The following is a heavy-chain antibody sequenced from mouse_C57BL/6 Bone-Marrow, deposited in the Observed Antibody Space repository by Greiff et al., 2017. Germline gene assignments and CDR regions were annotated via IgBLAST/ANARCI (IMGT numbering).Heavy chain of an antibody. CDR2: IYPRSGNT. CDR1: GYTFTSYG. V-gene: IGHV1-81*01. J-gene: IGHJ3*01. Sequence: VQLQQSGAELARPGASVKLSCKASGYTFTSYGISWVKQRTGQGLVWIGEIYPRSGNTYYNEKFKGKATLTADKSSSTAYMELRSLTSEASAVYFCARAWGPAWFAYWGQGTLVTVSA. CDR3: ARAWGPAWFAY. D-gene: IGHD4-1*01.